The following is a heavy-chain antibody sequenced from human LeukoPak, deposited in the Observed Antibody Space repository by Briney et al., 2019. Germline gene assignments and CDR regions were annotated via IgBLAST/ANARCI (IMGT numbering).Heavy chain of an antibody. CDR1: GGSISRYY. CDR2: IYYRGST. Sequence: SDTLSLTCTLSGGSISRYYGICIPEPPGKAVECIGYIYYRGSTNYNPPLKSRVTISVDTSKNQFSLKLRSVTGADTAVYYCASSGYSYGYYFDYWGQGTLVTVSS. CDR3: ASSGYSYGYYFDY. V-gene: IGHV4-59*07. D-gene: IGHD5-18*01. J-gene: IGHJ4*02.